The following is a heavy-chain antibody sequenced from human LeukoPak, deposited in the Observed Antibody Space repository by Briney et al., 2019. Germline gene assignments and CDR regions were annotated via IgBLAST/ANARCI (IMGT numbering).Heavy chain of an antibody. CDR3: ATRRTPSFFGMDV. D-gene: IGHD3-3*01. CDR2: IYPGDSDT. V-gene: IGHV5-51*01. J-gene: IGHJ6*02. Sequence: GESLKISCKGSGYSFTNYWIAWVRQMPGKGLEWVGIIYPGDSDTRYSPSFQGQVTISADKSISTAYLRWSSLKASDTAIYYCATRRTPSFFGMDVWGQGTTVTVSS. CDR1: GYSFTNYW.